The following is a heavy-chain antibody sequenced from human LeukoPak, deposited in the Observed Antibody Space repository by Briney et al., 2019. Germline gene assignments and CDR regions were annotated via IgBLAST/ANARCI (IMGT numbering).Heavy chain of an antibody. Sequence: GGSLRLSCAASGFTFSTYVMHWVRQAPGKGLEWVAVISYDGNNKYYADSVKGRFTISRDNSKNTPYVQMNNLRAEDTAVYYCAKVDSSGWQNIDYWGQGTLVTVSS. CDR1: GFTFSTYV. CDR3: AKVDSSGWQNIDY. V-gene: IGHV3-30*18. J-gene: IGHJ4*02. CDR2: ISYDGNNK. D-gene: IGHD6-19*01.